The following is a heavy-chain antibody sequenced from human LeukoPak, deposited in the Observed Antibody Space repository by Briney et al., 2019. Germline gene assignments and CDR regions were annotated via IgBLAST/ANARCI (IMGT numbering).Heavy chain of an antibody. V-gene: IGHV4-59*01. CDR2: IYYSGGT. D-gene: IGHD1-1*01. CDR1: GGSISSYY. J-gene: IGHJ4*02. CDR3: AREREGTDY. Sequence: SETLSLTCTASGGSISSYYWSWIRQPPGKGLEWIGYIYYSGGTNYNPSLKSRVTISVDTSKNQFSLKLSSVTAADTAVYYCAREREGTDYWGQGTPVTVSS.